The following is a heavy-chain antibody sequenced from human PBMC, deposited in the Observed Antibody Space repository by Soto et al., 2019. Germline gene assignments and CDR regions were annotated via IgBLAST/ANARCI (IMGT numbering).Heavy chain of an antibody. CDR1: GFTFSSYA. CDR3: ARDYQRWLQLRFYYFDY. Sequence: QVQLVESGGGVVQPGRSLRLSCAASGFTFSSYAMHWVRQAPGKGLEWVAVISYDGSNKYYADSVKGRFTISRDNSKNTLYLQMNSLRAEDTAVYYCARDYQRWLQLRFYYFDYWGQGTLVTVSS. V-gene: IGHV3-30-3*01. D-gene: IGHD5-12*01. J-gene: IGHJ4*02. CDR2: ISYDGSNK.